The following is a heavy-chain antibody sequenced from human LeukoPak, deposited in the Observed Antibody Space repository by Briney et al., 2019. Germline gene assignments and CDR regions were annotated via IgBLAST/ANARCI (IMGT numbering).Heavy chain of an antibody. J-gene: IGHJ4*02. CDR3: ARGSTFLYYYDSSGYYVLPPSFDY. Sequence: SETLSLTCAVYGGSFSGYYWSWIRQPPGKGMEWIGEINHSGSTNYNPSLKSRVTISVDTSKNQFSLKLSSVTAADTAVYYCARGSTFLYYYDSSGYYVLPPSFDYWGQGTLVTVSS. CDR2: INHSGST. D-gene: IGHD3-22*01. CDR1: GGSFSGYY. V-gene: IGHV4-34*01.